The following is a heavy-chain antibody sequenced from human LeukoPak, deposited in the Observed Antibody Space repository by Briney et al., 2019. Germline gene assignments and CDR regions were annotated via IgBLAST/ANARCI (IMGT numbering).Heavy chain of an antibody. Sequence: SETLSLTCTVSGGSISSSSYYWGWIRQPPGKGLEWIGSIYYSGSTYYNPSLKSRVTISVDTSKNQFSLKLSSVTAADTAVYYCARHIKNYYYDSSGYPDYWGQGTLVTVSS. CDR2: IYYSGST. J-gene: IGHJ4*02. CDR3: ARHIKNYYYDSSGYPDY. V-gene: IGHV4-39*01. D-gene: IGHD3-22*01. CDR1: GGSISSSSYY.